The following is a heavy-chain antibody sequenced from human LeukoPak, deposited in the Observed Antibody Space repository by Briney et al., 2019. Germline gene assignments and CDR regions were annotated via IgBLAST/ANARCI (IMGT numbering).Heavy chain of an antibody. CDR2: LYSDGRT. Sequence: GGSLRLSCAASGFTVSSNYMNWVRQAPGKGLEWVSVLYSDGRTYYADSVKGRFTISRDTSKNTLYLQVNSLRAEDTAVYYCARGGGYSPIDYWGQGTLVTVSS. CDR3: ARGGGYSPIDY. D-gene: IGHD2-15*01. J-gene: IGHJ4*02. V-gene: IGHV3-53*01. CDR1: GFTVSSNY.